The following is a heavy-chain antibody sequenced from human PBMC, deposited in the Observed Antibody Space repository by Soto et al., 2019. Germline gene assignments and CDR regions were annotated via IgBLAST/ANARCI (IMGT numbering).Heavy chain of an antibody. J-gene: IGHJ6*02. D-gene: IGHD3-10*01. CDR1: GGSLSCYH. CDR2: INHSGST. Sequence: SETLSLTCGVYGGSLSCYHWSWIRQPPGKGLKWIGEINHSGSTNYNPSLKSRLTISVDTSKNQFSLKLSSVTAADTAVYYCARSLGSGYYYYYGMDVWGQGTTVTVSS. V-gene: IGHV4-34*01. CDR3: ARSLGSGYYYYYGMDV.